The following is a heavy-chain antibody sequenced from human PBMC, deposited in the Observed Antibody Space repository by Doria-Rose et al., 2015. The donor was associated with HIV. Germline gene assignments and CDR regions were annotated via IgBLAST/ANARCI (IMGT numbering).Heavy chain of an antibody. CDR1: GVSLSSPGMG. Sequence: QESGPVLVKPTETLTLTCTVSGVSLSSPGMGVSWIRQPPGKALEWLANIFSDDERSYNTSLKSRLTISRGTSKSQVVLTVTDMDPVDTATYYCARIKSSRWYHKYYFDFWGQGTLVIVSA. D-gene: IGHD6-13*01. V-gene: IGHV2-26*01. CDR2: IFSDDER. CDR3: ARIKSSRWYHKYYFDF. J-gene: IGHJ4*02.